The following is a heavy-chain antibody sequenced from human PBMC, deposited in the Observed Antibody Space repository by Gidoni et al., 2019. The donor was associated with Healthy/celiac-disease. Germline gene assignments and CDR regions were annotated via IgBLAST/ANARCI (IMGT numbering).Heavy chain of an antibody. D-gene: IGHD5-12*01. CDR2: INHSGST. CDR1: GGSFSGYY. Sequence: QVQLQQWGAGLLKPSETLSLTCAVYGGSFSGYYWSWIRQPPGKGLEWIGEINHSGSTNYNPSLKSRVTISVATSKNQFSLKLSSVTAADTAVYYCARETRMATIAVGFDYWGQGTLVTVSS. J-gene: IGHJ4*02. CDR3: ARETRMATIAVGFDY. V-gene: IGHV4-34*01.